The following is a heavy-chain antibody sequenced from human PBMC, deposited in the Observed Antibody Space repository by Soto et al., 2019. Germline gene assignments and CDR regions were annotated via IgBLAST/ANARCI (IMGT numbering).Heavy chain of an antibody. V-gene: IGHV1-2*02. CDR3: ARGVYGTGGYPFPYFDY. J-gene: IGHJ4*02. CDR2: INPDSGAT. D-gene: IGHD3-10*01. CDR1: GYSFTGYY. Sequence: HEHLVQSGAEVKRPGASLKVSCKASGYSFTGYYIHWVRQAPGQGLEWMGWINPDSGATNYAQNFQGRVTLTRAPSISTASMDLTSLTSDDTAVYYCARGVYGTGGYPFPYFDYWGQGTLVIVSS.